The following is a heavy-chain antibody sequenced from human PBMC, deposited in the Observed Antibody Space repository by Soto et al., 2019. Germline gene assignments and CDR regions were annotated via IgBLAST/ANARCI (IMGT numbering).Heavy chain of an antibody. CDR2: ISGSGGST. Sequence: GGSLRLSCAASGFTFSSYAMSWVRQAPGKGLEWVSAISGSGGSTYYADSVKGRFTISRDNSKNTLYLQMNSLRAEDMAVYYGAKELEGSYGSGSYYYYYYGMDVWGQGTTVTVSS. CDR3: AKELEGSYGSGSYYYYYYGMDV. D-gene: IGHD3-10*01. J-gene: IGHJ6*02. V-gene: IGHV3-23*01. CDR1: GFTFSSYA.